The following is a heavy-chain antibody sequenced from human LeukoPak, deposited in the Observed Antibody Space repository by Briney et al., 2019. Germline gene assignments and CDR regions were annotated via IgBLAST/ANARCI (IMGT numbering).Heavy chain of an antibody. V-gene: IGHV5-51*01. D-gene: IGHD3-10*01. CDR1: GYFFTSYW. CDR3: ARSYGSGSYGGAFDI. Sequence: GESLKISCKGSGYFFTSYWIGWVRQMPAKGLEWIGIIYPGDSDTRYSPSFQGQVTMSADKSISTAYLQWSSLKASDTAMYYCARSYGSGSYGGAFDIWGQGTMVTVSS. J-gene: IGHJ3*02. CDR2: IYPGDSDT.